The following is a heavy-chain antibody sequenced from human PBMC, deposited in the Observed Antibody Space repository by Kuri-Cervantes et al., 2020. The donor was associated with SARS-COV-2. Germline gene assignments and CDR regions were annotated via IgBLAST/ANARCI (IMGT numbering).Heavy chain of an antibody. J-gene: IGHJ3*02. CDR1: GGSISSGDYY. Sequence: LRLSCTVSGGSISSGDYYWSWIRQPPGKGLEWIGYIYYSGSTYYNPSLKSRVTISVDTSKNQFSLKLSSVTAADTAVYYCARGGGYQLLSDDAFDIWGQGTMVTVSS. D-gene: IGHD2-2*01. CDR3: ARGGGYQLLSDDAFDI. CDR2: IYYSGST. V-gene: IGHV4-30-4*08.